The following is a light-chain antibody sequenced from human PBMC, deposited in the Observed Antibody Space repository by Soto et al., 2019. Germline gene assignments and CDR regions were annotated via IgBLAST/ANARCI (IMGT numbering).Light chain of an antibody. CDR3: MQALQTPLFT. CDR1: QSLLHSNGYNY. CDR2: LGS. V-gene: IGKV2-28*01. Sequence: DIVMTQSPLSLPVTPGEPASISCRSSQSLLHSNGYNYLDWYLQKPGQSPQLLIYLGSNRASGVTDRFSGGGSGTDFTLKISRVEAGDVGVYYCMQALQTPLFTFGPGTKVDI. J-gene: IGKJ3*01.